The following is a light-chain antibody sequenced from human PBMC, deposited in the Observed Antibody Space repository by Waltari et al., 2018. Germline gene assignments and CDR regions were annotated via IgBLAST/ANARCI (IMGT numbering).Light chain of an antibody. V-gene: IGKV1-5*03. J-gene: IGKJ1*01. CDR2: KTS. CDR1: QSISIW. CDR3: QQYTSYPWT. Sequence: DIQMTQSPSTLSASVGDRVTITCRASQSISIWLAWYQQKPGKAPKVLIYKTSNLESGVPLRFSGSGSGTEFTLTISSLQPDDFATYYFQQYTSYPWTFGQGTKVEIK.